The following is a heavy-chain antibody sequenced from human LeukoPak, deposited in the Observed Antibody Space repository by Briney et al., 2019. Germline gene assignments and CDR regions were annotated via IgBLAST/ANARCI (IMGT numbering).Heavy chain of an antibody. D-gene: IGHD7-27*01. CDR3: ARHWGSDWYFDL. V-gene: IGHV4-59*01. CDR1: VGSISNYY. J-gene: IGHJ2*01. Sequence: PSESLSLTCAVSVGSISNYYCSWIRQPPGKGRGWLGYIHYRGYTNYNTCLKSRVTISVDTSKNQFSLNLSSVTAAATAVYYCARHWGSDWYFDLWGRGTLVTVSS. CDR2: IHYRGYT.